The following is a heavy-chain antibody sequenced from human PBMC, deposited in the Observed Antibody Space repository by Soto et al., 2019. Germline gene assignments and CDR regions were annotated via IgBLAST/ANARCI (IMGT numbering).Heavy chain of an antibody. CDR3: AKDGFTGTTPYFFDY. CDR2: ISGSGGST. V-gene: IGHV3-23*01. J-gene: IGHJ4*02. Sequence: GGSLRLSCAASGYTFNNYAMSWVRQAPGKGLEWISAISGSGGSTYYADSVKGRFTISRDNSKSTLYLQMNNLRAEDTALYYCAKDGFTGTTPYFFDYWGQGTPVTVSS. D-gene: IGHD1-7*01. CDR1: GYTFNNYA.